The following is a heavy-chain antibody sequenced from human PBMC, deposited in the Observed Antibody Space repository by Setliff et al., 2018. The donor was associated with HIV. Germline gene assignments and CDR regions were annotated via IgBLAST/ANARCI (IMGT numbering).Heavy chain of an antibody. D-gene: IGHD3-3*02. Sequence: GASVKVSCKSSGYTFSDHYIHWVRQAPGQGLQWMGWINPRSGVTKYAQKFQGRFIMTTDTTINTLYMELERLTSDDTALYYCARDSGTNDHFLSPSYGALDFWGLGTLVTVSS. CDR3: ARDSGTNDHFLSPSYGALDF. J-gene: IGHJ4*02. CDR1: GYTFSDHY. V-gene: IGHV1-2*02. CDR2: INPRSGVT.